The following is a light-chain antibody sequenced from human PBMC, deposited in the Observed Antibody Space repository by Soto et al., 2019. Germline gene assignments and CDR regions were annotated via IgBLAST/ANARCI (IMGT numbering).Light chain of an antibody. CDR3: QQRSNWPPIT. V-gene: IGKV3-11*01. CDR2: DAS. CDR1: QSVSSK. J-gene: IGKJ5*01. Sequence: ELVMTQSPATLSVSPGEGATLACRASQSVSSKLAWYQHKPGQAXRLLIYDASNRATGIPARFSGSGSGTDFTLTTSSIEPEDFAVYYCQQRSNWPPITFGQGTRLEIK.